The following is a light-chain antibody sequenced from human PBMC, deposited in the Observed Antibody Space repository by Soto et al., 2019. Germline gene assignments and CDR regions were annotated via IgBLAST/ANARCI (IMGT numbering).Light chain of an antibody. CDR1: SSDVGGYDY. CDR2: EVT. CDR3: SSYTSSTSYV. V-gene: IGLV2-14*01. J-gene: IGLJ1*01. Sequence: QSALTQPASVSGSPGQSITISCIGTSSDVGGYDYVSWYQQHPGKAPKLMIYEVTNRPSGVSNRFSGSKSGNTASLTISGRQAEDEADYYCSSYTSSTSYVFGTGTKLTVL.